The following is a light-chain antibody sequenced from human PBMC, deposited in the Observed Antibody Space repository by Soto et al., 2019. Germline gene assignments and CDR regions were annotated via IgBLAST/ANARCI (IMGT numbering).Light chain of an antibody. CDR3: QQYYGTPLT. CDR2: WAS. J-gene: IGKJ4*01. Sequence: DIVMTQSPDSLAVSLGERATINCMSSHSVLYRSNNKNYLAWYQQKPGQPPRLLIYWASTRESGVPDRFSGSGSGTDFTLTISSLQAEDVAVYYCQQYYGTPLTFGGGTKVEIK. CDR1: HSVLYRSNNKNY. V-gene: IGKV4-1*01.